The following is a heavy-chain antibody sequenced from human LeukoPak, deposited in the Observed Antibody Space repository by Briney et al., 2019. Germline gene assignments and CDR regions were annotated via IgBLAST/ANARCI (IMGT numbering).Heavy chain of an antibody. D-gene: IGHD3-16*01. CDR3: ARETSTSGAFDI. J-gene: IGHJ3*02. CDR2: ISGDGSST. CDR1: GFTFTNYW. V-gene: IGHV3-74*01. Sequence: GGSLRLSCAASGFTFTNYWMHWVRQAPGKGLVWVSRISGDGSSTLYADSVKGRLTISRDNAKSTLYLQMNSLRAEDTAVYYCARETSTSGAFDIWGQGTMVTVSS.